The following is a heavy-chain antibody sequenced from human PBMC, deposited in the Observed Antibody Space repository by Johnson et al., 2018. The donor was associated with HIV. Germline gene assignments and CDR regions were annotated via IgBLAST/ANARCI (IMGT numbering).Heavy chain of an antibody. Sequence: QVQLVESGGGVGQPGRSLRLSCAASGFTFSSSAMHWARQAPGKGLEWVALISFDGSKKYYADSVKGRFTVSRDNTKNTLYLQMDSLGAEDTAVYYCARPDYGDYLSFDIWGQGTMVIVSS. CDR3: ARPDYGDYLSFDI. CDR2: ISFDGSKK. V-gene: IGHV3-30-3*01. CDR1: GFTFSSSA. J-gene: IGHJ3*02. D-gene: IGHD4-17*01.